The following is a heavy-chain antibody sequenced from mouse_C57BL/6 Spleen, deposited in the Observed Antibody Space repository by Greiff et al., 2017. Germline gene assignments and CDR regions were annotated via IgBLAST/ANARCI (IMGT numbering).Heavy chain of an antibody. J-gene: IGHJ2*01. Sequence: EVHLVESGGGLVKPGGSLKLSCAASGFTFSSYAMSWVRQTPEKRLEWVATISDGGSYTYYPDNVKGRFTISRDNAKNNLYLQMSHLKSEDTAMYYCARRRSGNSSYFDYWGQGTTLTVSS. CDR1: GFTFSSYA. CDR3: ARRRSGNSSYFDY. V-gene: IGHV5-4*01. CDR2: ISDGGSYT. D-gene: IGHD1-3*01.